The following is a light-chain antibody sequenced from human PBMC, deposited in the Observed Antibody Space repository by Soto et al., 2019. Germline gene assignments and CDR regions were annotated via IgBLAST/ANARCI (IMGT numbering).Light chain of an antibody. Sequence: DIQMTHSPSSLSASVLYIVTITFRSSPSVGSFLTWYQQKPGKAPNLLIYAASSLQSGVPSRFSGSGSGPDFTLAISGLQPEDFATYYCQKSYSTPYNFGQGTKVDIK. CDR3: QKSYSTPYN. J-gene: IGKJ2*01. CDR2: AAS. CDR1: PSVGSF. V-gene: IGKV1-39*01.